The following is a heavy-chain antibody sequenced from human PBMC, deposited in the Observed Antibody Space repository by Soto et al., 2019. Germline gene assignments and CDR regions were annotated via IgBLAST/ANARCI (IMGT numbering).Heavy chain of an antibody. CDR2: IYWDDDN. J-gene: IGHJ4*02. D-gene: IGHD6-19*01. Sequence: QITLQESGPTLVKPTQTLTLTCTFSGFSLTSNAVGVGWFRQPPGKALEWLALIYWDDDNHYSPSRKSRLTYPKDTSKNPLVRITPNMEPGDTATYYCAHCSGWRFDFWGAGTLVPVPS. CDR3: AHCSGWRFDF. CDR1: GFSLTSNAVG. V-gene: IGHV2-5*02.